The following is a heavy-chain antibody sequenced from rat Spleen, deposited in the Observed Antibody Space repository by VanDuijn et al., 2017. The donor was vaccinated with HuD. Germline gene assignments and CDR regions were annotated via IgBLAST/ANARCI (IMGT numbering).Heavy chain of an antibody. Sequence: QVQLKESGPGLVQPAQTLSLTCTVSGFSLNNYGVIWVRQPPGKGLEWMGVIWGNGNTKYDSGFKSRLSISRDTSKSQVFLKINSLQTDHTAMYYCARGVGPFPYWGQGTLVTVSS. CDR3: ARGVGPFPY. J-gene: IGHJ3*01. D-gene: IGHD4-3*01. CDR1: GFSLNNYG. CDR2: IWGNGNT. V-gene: IGHV2-13*01.